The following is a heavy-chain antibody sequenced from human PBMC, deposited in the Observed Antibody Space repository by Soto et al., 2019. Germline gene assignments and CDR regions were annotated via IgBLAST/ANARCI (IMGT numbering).Heavy chain of an antibody. CDR2: IIPILGIA. J-gene: IGHJ4*02. V-gene: IGHV1-69*02. D-gene: IGHD4-17*01. CDR1: GGTFSSYT. CDR3: ARAEGSDYGDSGDYFDY. Sequence: ASVKVSCKASGGTFSSYTISWVRQAPGQGLEWMGRIIPILGIANYAQKFQGRVTITADKSTSTAYMELSSLRSEDTAVYYCARAEGSDYGDSGDYFDYWGQGTLVTVSS.